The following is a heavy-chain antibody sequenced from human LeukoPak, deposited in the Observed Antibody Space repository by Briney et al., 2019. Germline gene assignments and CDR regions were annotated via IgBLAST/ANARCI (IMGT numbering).Heavy chain of an antibody. D-gene: IGHD3-3*01. CDR2: IYYSGST. Sequence: SENLSLNCTVSGGSISSSSYYWGWIRQPPGKGLEWIGSIYYSGSTYNNPSLKSRVTISVATSKNQFSLKLSSVTAADTAVYYWARRLMDERVTIFGVVIIPHFDYWGQGTLVTVSS. V-gene: IGHV4-39*01. CDR1: GGSISSSSYY. J-gene: IGHJ4*02. CDR3: ARRLMDERVTIFGVVIIPHFDY.